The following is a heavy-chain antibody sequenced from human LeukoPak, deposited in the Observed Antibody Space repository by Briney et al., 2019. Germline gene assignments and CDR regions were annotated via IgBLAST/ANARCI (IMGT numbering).Heavy chain of an antibody. CDR1: GYTFTSYA. J-gene: IGHJ6*02. CDR3: ARSGVLRYFDWLRNYYYYGMDV. CDR2: INAGNGNT. Sequence: ASVKVSCKASGYTFTSYAMHWVRQAPGQRLEWMGWINAGNGNTKYSQKFQGRVTITRDTSASTAYMELSSLRSEDTAVYYCARSGVLRYFDWLRNYYYYGMDVWGQGTTVTVSS. D-gene: IGHD3-9*01. V-gene: IGHV1-3*01.